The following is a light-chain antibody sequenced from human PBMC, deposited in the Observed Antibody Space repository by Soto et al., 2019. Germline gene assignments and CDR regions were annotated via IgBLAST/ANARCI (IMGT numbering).Light chain of an antibody. CDR3: QAWDSSTVV. CDR2: QDS. V-gene: IGLV3-1*01. J-gene: IGLJ2*01. Sequence: SYELTQPPSVSVSTGQTASITCSGDKSGDTYACWYQQKPGQSPVLVLYQDSKRPSGIPERFSGANSGNTATLTISGTQAMDEANFYCQAWDSSTVVFGGGTSSPS. CDR1: KSGDTY.